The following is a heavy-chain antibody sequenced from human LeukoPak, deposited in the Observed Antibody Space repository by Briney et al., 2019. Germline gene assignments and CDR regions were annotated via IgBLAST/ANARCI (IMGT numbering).Heavy chain of an antibody. J-gene: IGHJ5*02. D-gene: IGHD6-13*01. CDR2: INPSSGGT. CDR1: GYTSTDSY. Sequence: ASVKVSCKASGYTSTDSYMHWVRQAPGQGLEWMGWINPSSGGTKYAQKFQGRVTMTRDTSISTAYMELSRLRSDDTAVYYCARDHQLVAFDPWGQGTLVTVSS. CDR3: ARDHQLVAFDP. V-gene: IGHV1-2*02.